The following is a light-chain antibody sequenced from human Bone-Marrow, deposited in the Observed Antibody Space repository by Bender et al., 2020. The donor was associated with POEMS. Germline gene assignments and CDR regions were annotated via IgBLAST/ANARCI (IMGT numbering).Light chain of an antibody. CDR3: LSADDSGVSWL. CDR2: KDN. V-gene: IGLV3-25*03. J-gene: IGLJ3*02. Sequence: SYELTQPPSVSVSPGQTARIACSGDALPKEYTSWYQQKPGQAPVMLIYKDNERPSGIPERFSGSTSGTTVTLTISGVQAEDEADYYCLSADDSGVSWLFGGGTKLTVL. CDR1: ALPKEY.